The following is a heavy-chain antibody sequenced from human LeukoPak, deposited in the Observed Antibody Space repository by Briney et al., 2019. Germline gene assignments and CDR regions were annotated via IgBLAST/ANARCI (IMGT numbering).Heavy chain of an antibody. CDR3: AKDMTRGIVGATDR. D-gene: IGHD1-26*01. J-gene: IGHJ4*02. V-gene: IGHV3-9*01. CDR1: GFTFDDYA. CDR2: ISWNSGSI. Sequence: AGGSLRLSCAASGFTFDDYAMHWVRHAPGKGLEWVSGISWNSGSIGYADSVKGRFTISRDNAKNSLYLQMNSLRAEDTALYYCAKDMTRGIVGATDRWGQGTLVTVSS.